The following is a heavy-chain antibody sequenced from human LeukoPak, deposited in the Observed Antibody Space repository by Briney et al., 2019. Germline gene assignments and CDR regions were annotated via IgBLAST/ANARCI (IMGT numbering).Heavy chain of an antibody. J-gene: IGHJ4*02. CDR3: ASVYDSSGYYPF. Sequence: SWIRQPPGKGLEWIGEINHSGSTNYNPSLKSRVTISVDTSKNQFSLKLSSVTAADTAVYYCASVYDSSGYYPFWGQGTLVTVSS. D-gene: IGHD3-22*01. V-gene: IGHV4-34*01. CDR2: INHSGST.